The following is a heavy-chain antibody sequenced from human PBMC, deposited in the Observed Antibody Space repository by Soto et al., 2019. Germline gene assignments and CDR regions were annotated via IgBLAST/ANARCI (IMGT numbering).Heavy chain of an antibody. CDR2: MNPNSGNT. Sequence: QVQLVQSGAEVKKPGALVKVSCKASGYTFTSYDINWVRQATGQGLEWMGWMNPNSGNTGYAQKFQGRVTMTRNTSVSTAYMELSSLRSEDTAVYYCARPNDAYPILYGMDVWGQGTTVTVSS. V-gene: IGHV1-8*01. D-gene: IGHD1-1*01. CDR1: GYTFTSYD. CDR3: ARPNDAYPILYGMDV. J-gene: IGHJ6*02.